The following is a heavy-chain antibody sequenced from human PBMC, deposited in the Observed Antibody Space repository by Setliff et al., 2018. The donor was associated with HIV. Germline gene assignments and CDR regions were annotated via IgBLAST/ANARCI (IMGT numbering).Heavy chain of an antibody. V-gene: IGHV3-30*02. CDR1: GFTFSGFG. CDR2: IQYDGSNK. J-gene: IGHJ4*02. CDR3: ARGGSNSWSPFDY. D-gene: IGHD6-13*01. Sequence: GSLRLSCAASGFTFSGFGMHWVRQAPGKGLEWVSFIQYDGSNKYYAESVKGRFTISRDNSKSTLYLQMNSLRAEDTAVYYCARGGSNSWSPFDYWGQGTLVTVSS.